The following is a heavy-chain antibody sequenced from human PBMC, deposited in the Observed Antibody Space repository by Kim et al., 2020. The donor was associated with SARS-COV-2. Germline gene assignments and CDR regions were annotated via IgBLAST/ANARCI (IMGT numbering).Heavy chain of an antibody. CDR2: IYYSGST. D-gene: IGHD6-13*01. V-gene: IGHV4-39*01. Sequence: SETLSLTCTVSGGSISSSSYYWGWIRQPPGKGLEWIGSIYYSGSTYYNPSLKSRVTISVDTSKNQFSLKLSSVTAADTAVYYCARVNSSSWMEYYFDYWGQGTLVTVSS. J-gene: IGHJ4*02. CDR1: GGSISSSSYY. CDR3: ARVNSSSWMEYYFDY.